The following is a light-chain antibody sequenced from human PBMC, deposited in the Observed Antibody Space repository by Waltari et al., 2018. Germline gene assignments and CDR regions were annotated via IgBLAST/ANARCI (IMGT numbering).Light chain of an antibody. V-gene: IGKV1-5*01. CDR3: QQYNSYPWT. CDR1: QSISSW. J-gene: IGKJ1*01. CDR2: DAS. Sequence: DIQMTQSPSTLSASVGDRVTITCRASQSISSWLAWYQQKPGITPKLLIYDASGLERGVPSRFSGSGSGTEFTLTISSLQPDDFATYYCQQYNSYPWTFGQGTKVEIK.